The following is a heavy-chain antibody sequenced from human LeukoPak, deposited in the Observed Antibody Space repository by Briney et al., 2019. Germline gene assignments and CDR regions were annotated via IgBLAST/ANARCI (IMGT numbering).Heavy chain of an antibody. CDR3: ARPLSEPRRYFDL. CDR2: IYYSGNT. V-gene: IGHV4-39*01. J-gene: IGHJ2*01. CDR1: GGSISRNSYY. D-gene: IGHD3-3*01. Sequence: SETLSLTCTVFGGSISRNSYYWGWIRQPPGKGLEWIGNIYYSGNTFYNPSLESRVTISLDTSKNQFSLKLSSVTAADTAVYYCARPLSEPRRYFDLWGRGTLVTVSS.